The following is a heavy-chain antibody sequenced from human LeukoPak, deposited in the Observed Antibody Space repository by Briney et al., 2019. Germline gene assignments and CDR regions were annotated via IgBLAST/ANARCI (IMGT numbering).Heavy chain of an antibody. CDR3: AREASIQINWNYDHYFDY. Sequence: GRSLRLSCAASGFTFSSYAMHWVRQAPGKGLEWVAVISYDGSNKYYADSAKGRFTISRDNSKNTLYLQMNSLRAEDTAVYYCAREASIQINWNYDHYFDYWGQGTLVTVSS. CDR2: ISYDGSNK. V-gene: IGHV3-30*04. CDR1: GFTFSSYA. J-gene: IGHJ4*02. D-gene: IGHD1-7*01.